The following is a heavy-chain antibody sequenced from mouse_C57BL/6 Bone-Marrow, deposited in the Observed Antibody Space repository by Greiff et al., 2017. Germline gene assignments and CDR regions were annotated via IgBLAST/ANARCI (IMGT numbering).Heavy chain of an antibody. CDR2: IDPSDSYT. CDR3: ARNPWGYYFDY. V-gene: IGHV1-69*01. J-gene: IGHJ2*01. Sequence: VQLQQPGAELVMPGASVKLSCKASGYTFTSYWMHWVKQRPGQGLEWIGEIDPSDSYTNYNQKFKGKSTLTVDKSSSTAYMQLSSLTSEDSAVHYCARNPWGYYFDYWGQGTTLTVSS. D-gene: IGHD4-1*01. CDR1: GYTFTSYW.